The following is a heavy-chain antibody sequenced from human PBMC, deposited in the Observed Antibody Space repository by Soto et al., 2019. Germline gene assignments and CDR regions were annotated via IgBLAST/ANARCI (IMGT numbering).Heavy chain of an antibody. CDR1: GGTFSSYA. Sequence: QVQLVQSGAEVKKPGSSVKVSCKASGGTFSSYAISWVRQAPGQGLEWMGGIIPIFGTANYAQKFQGRVTITADESTSTAYMELSSLISEDTAVYYCARASQWEPYNWFDPWGQGTLVTVSS. V-gene: IGHV1-69*01. CDR2: IIPIFGTA. D-gene: IGHD1-26*01. J-gene: IGHJ5*02. CDR3: ARASQWEPYNWFDP.